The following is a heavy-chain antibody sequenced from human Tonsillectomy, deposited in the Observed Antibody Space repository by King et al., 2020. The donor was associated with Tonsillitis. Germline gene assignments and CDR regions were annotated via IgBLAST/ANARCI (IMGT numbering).Heavy chain of an antibody. Sequence: VQLVESGGGLVEPGGSLRLSCVASGFTLRDYSMTWIRQAPGKGLEWVSSISRSGTTEYYADSVVGRFTVSRDNAKNSLYLQMKSLRAEDPAVYYCATYYMDVWGKGTTVTVSS. CDR1: GFTLRDYS. CDR3: ATYYMDV. V-gene: IGHV3-11*01. CDR2: ISRSGTTE. J-gene: IGHJ6*03.